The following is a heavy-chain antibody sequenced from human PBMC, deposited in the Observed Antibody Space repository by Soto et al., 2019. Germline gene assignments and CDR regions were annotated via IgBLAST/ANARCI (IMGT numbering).Heavy chain of an antibody. CDR2: ISYDGSNK. Sequence: GGSLRLSCAASGFTFSSYGMHWVRQAPGKGLEWVAVISYDGSNKYYADSVKGRFTISRDNSKNTLYLQMNSLRAEDTAVYYCVLLDYYDSSGYDSWFDPWGQGTLVTV. J-gene: IGHJ5*02. D-gene: IGHD3-22*01. V-gene: IGHV3-30*03. CDR3: VLLDYYDSSGYDSWFDP. CDR1: GFTFSSYG.